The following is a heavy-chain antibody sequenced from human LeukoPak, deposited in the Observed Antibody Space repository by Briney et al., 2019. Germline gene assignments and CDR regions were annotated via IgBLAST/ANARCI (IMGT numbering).Heavy chain of an antibody. CDR1: GFTFSSYS. CDR2: ISSSSSYI. V-gene: IGHV3-21*01. Sequence: GGSLRLSCAASGFTFSSYSMNWVRQAPGKGLEWVSSISSSSSYIYYADSVKGRFTISRDNAKNSLYLQMNSLRAKDTAVYYCAREMEDCSSTSCHDYWGQGTLVTVSS. CDR3: AREMEDCSSTSCHDY. D-gene: IGHD2-2*01. J-gene: IGHJ4*02.